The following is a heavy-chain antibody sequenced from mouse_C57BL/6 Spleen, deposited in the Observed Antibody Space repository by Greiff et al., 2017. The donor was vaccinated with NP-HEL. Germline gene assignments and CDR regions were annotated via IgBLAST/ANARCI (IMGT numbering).Heavy chain of an antibody. D-gene: IGHD1-1*01. J-gene: IGHJ4*01. CDR2: IYPGDGDT. V-gene: IGHV1-82*01. CDR3: ARRGYYFYAMDY. Sequence: VQLVESGPELVKPGASVKISCKASGYAFSSSWMNWVKQRPGKGLEWIGRIYPGDGDTNYNGKFKGKATLTADKSSSTAYMQLSSLTSEDSAVYFCARRGYYFYAMDYWGQGTSVTVSS. CDR1: GYAFSSSW.